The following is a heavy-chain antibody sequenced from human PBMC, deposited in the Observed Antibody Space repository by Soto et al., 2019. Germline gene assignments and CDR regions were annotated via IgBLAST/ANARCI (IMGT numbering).Heavy chain of an antibody. J-gene: IGHJ4*02. Sequence: QPGGSLRLSCAATGFTFSSHAMNWVRQAPGKGLEWVSVISFDGSNKYYAESVRGRYSISRDNSKKVLYLDMNSLRPDDTAIYYCARAHGXYYDSSYYGLARNFFDLWGQGALVTVSS. D-gene: IGHD3-22*01. CDR3: ARAHGXYYDSSYYGLARNFFDL. CDR1: GFTFSSHA. V-gene: IGHV3-30-3*01. CDR2: ISFDGSNK.